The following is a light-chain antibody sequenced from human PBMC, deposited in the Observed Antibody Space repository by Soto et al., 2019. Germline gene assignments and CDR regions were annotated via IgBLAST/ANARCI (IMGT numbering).Light chain of an antibody. J-gene: IGKJ4*01. CDR3: TQLLQTPTT. CDR1: QSLLHSNGHNY. CDR2: LGS. Sequence: EIVMTQSPVFLSVTPGESASISCRSSQSLLHSNGHNYLDWYLRKPGQSPQLLIYLGSNRASGVPDRFSGSGSGTDFTLKISRVEAEDVGVYYCTQLLQTPTTFGGGTKVEIK. V-gene: IGKV2-28*01.